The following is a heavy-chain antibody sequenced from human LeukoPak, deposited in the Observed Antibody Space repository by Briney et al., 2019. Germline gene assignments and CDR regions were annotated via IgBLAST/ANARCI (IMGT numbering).Heavy chain of an antibody. CDR2: INPNSGGT. CDR1: GYTFTCYY. Sequence: ASVKVSCKASGYTFTCYYMHWVRQAPGQGLEWMGRINPNSGGTNYAQKFQGRVTTTRDTSISTAYMELSRLRSDDTAVYYCAREVGGYKPTYYFDYWGQGTLVTVSS. CDR3: AREVGGYKPTYYFDY. V-gene: IGHV1-2*06. J-gene: IGHJ4*02. D-gene: IGHD5-24*01.